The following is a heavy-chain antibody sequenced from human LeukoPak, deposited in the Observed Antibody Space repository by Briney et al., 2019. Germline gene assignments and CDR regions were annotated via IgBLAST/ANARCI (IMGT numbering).Heavy chain of an antibody. CDR2: ISGSGGST. D-gene: IGHD3-22*01. J-gene: IGHJ4*02. CDR1: GFTFTNYA. V-gene: IGHV3-23*01. Sequence: GGSLRLSCSASGFTFTNYAIHWVRQAPGKGLEWVSAISGSGGSTYYADSVKGRFTISRDNSKNTLYLQMNSLRAEDTAVYYCAKRPFNYYDSSGYYYFDYWGQGTLVTVSS. CDR3: AKRPFNYYDSSGYYYFDY.